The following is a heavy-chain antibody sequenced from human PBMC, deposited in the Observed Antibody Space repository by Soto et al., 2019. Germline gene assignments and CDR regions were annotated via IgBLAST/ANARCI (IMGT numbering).Heavy chain of an antibody. Sequence: PGGSLRLSCAASAFSFSTSWMHWVRQAPGEGLVWVSRINPDGRTINYADSVKGRFTISRDNAKNTLYLQMNSLRAEDTALYYCAISQDRGGRTTFIYWGQGTQVTVSS. CDR3: AISQDRGGRTTFIY. D-gene: IGHD3-16*01. CDR1: AFSFSTSW. CDR2: INPDGRTI. J-gene: IGHJ4*02. V-gene: IGHV3-74*01.